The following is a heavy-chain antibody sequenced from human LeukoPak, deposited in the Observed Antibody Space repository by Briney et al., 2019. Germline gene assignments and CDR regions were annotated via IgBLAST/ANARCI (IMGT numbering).Heavy chain of an antibody. Sequence: ASVKVSCKASGYTFTSYYMHWVRQAPGQGLEWMGIINPSGGSTSYAQKFQGRVTVTRDTSTSTVYMELSSLRSEDTAVYYCARDLDIVATTRNWFDPWGQGTLVTVSS. CDR1: GYTFTSYY. V-gene: IGHV1-46*03. J-gene: IGHJ5*02. D-gene: IGHD5-12*01. CDR2: INPSGGST. CDR3: ARDLDIVATTRNWFDP.